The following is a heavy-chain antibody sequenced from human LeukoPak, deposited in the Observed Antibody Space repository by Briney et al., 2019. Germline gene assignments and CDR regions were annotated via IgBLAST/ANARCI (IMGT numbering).Heavy chain of an antibody. D-gene: IGHD5-12*01. CDR2: IYPSGST. CDR3: ARSSGHDFDY. CDR1: SGSLSSFY. Sequence: KPSETLSLTCTVSSGSLSSFYWNWIRQPAGKGLEWVERIYPSGSTDYNASLKSRVTMSVDTSKKQFSLKLNSVTAADTAVYYCARSSGHDFDYWGQGILVTVSS. V-gene: IGHV4-4*07. J-gene: IGHJ4*02.